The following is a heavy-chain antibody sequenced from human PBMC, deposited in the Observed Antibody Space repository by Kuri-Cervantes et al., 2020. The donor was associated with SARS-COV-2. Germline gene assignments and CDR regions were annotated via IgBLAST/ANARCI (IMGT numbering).Heavy chain of an antibody. CDR3: ARERGVIPAGLGWFDP. Sequence: GESLKISCASSGFTCSSSSINWVRQAPGKGLEWVSYISSGSNSIYYADSVKGRFTISRDNSKNSLYLQMNSLRVEETAVYYCARERGVIPAGLGWFDPWVQGTLVTVSS. CDR1: GFTCSSSS. V-gene: IGHV3-48*01. D-gene: IGHD2-2*01. J-gene: IGHJ5*02. CDR2: ISSGSNSI.